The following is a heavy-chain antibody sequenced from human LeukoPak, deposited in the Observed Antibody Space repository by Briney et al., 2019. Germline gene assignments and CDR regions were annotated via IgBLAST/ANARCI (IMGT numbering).Heavy chain of an antibody. D-gene: IGHD3-22*01. V-gene: IGHV3-23*01. CDR1: GSTFTDFA. CDR2: IGGGGTNT. J-gene: IGHJ4*02. CDR3: AKDARGYHRPIDH. Sequence: GESLQISCASSGSTFTDFAMNWVRPAPEKGLDWASGIGGGGTNTDYAYSVKGRFTISRDNSKNTLTLQRSSLRADDTAVYFCAKDARGYHRPIDHWGQGILVTVSS.